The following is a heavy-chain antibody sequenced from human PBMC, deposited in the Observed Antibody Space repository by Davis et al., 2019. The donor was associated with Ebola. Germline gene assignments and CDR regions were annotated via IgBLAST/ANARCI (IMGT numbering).Heavy chain of an antibody. V-gene: IGHV3-21*01. CDR2: ISSSSSYI. CDR3: AREESTDHDLYYYGMDV. CDR1: GFTFSSYS. Sequence: GESLKISCAASGFTFSSYSMNWVRQAPGKGLEWVSSISSSSSYIYYADSVKGRFTISRDNAKNSLYLQMNSLRAEDTAVYYCAREESTDHDLYYYGMDVWGQGTTVTVSS. J-gene: IGHJ6*02. D-gene: IGHD2-2*01.